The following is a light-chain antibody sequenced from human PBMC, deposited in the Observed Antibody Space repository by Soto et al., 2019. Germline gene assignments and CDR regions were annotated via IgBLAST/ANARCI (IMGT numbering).Light chain of an antibody. J-gene: IGKJ1*01. CDR3: QQYNSYWT. V-gene: IGKV1-5*03. CDR1: QSISSW. Sequence: DIQMTQSPSTLSASVGDRATITCRASQSISSWLAWYQQIPGKAPKLLIYKASSLESGVPSRFSGSGSGTEFTLTISSLQPDDFATYYCQQYNSYWTFGQGTKVEIK. CDR2: KAS.